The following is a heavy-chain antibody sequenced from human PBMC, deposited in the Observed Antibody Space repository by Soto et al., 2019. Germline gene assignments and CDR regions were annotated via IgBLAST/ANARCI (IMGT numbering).Heavy chain of an antibody. V-gene: IGHV4-59*01. CDR2: VYNSGST. D-gene: IGHD6-13*01. CDR3: ARYRREAVAGYTLDN. Sequence: SETLSLTCTVSGGSISSNYWTWIRQPPGKGLEWIGYVYNSGSTNYNPSLKSRVTISEDTSKSQLSLKVNSMTAADTAVYYCARYRREAVAGYTLDNWGQGILVTVSS. J-gene: IGHJ4*02. CDR1: GGSISSNY.